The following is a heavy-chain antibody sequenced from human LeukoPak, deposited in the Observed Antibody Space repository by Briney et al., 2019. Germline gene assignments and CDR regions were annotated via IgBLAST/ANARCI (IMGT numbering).Heavy chain of an antibody. Sequence: SETLSLTCTVSGYSISSDYYWGWIRQPPGERVELSGSIYYSGSTYYNPSLKSRVTISVDMSKNQFSLKLSSVTAADTAVYYCARVSLVRGAPDYYFDYWGQGTLVTVSS. CDR1: GYSISSDYY. V-gene: IGHV4-38-2*02. D-gene: IGHD3-10*01. CDR3: ARVSLVRGAPDYYFDY. CDR2: IYYSGST. J-gene: IGHJ4*02.